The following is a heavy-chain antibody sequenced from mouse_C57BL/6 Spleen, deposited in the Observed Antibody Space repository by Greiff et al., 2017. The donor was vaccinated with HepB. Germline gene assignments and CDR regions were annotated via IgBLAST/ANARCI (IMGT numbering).Heavy chain of an antibody. Sequence: VQLQQPGAELVRPGSSVKLSCKASGYTFTSYWMHWVKQRPIQGLEWIGNIDPSDSETHYNQKFKDKATLTVDKSSSTAYMQLSSLTAEDSAVYYCARRRSRSSPGYFDVWGTGTTVTVSS. D-gene: IGHD1-1*01. CDR3: ARRRSRSSPGYFDV. V-gene: IGHV1-52*01. CDR2: IDPSDSET. CDR1: GYTFTSYW. J-gene: IGHJ1*03.